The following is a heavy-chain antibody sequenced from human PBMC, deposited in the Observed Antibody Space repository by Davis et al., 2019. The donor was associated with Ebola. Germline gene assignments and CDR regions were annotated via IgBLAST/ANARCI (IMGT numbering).Heavy chain of an antibody. CDR3: AKRGFHYYYGMDV. CDR1: GFTFSSYG. Sequence: GESLKISCAASGFTFSSYGMHWVRQAPGKGLEWVAVIWYDGSNKYYADSVKGRFTISRDNSKNTLYLQMNSLRAEDTAVYYCAKRGFHYYYGMDVWGQGTTVTVSS. V-gene: IGHV3-33*06. CDR2: IWYDGSNK. D-gene: IGHD2-21*01. J-gene: IGHJ6*02.